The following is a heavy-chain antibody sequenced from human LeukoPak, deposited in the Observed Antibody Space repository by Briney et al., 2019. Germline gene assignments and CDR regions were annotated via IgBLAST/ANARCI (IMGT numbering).Heavy chain of an antibody. J-gene: IGHJ4*02. V-gene: IGHV3-48*01. D-gene: IGHD6-19*01. CDR3: ARIWQWLALDY. Sequence: GGSLRLSCAASGFSFRSHGMNWVRQAPGKGLEWVSYITSSGSSNYADSVKGRFTISRDNAKNSLYLQMNSLRAEDTAVYYCARIWQWLALDYWGQGTLVTVSS. CDR2: ITSSGSS. CDR1: GFSFRSHG.